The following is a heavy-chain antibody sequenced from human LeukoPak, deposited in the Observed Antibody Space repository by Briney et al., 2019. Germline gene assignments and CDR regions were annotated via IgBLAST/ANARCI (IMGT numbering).Heavy chain of an antibody. CDR1: GFNFRRYC. Sequence: GFLRLFFCGSGFNFRRYCMNLVRQASGEGLEGGSYICKSSKTIYYADSVKGRFTISRDNAKNSLYLQMNSLRAEDTAVYYCARMRDIVVVPAAMRSPVVYGMDVWGQGTTVTVSS. CDR3: ARMRDIVVVPAAMRSPVVYGMDV. CDR2: ICKSSKTI. V-gene: IGHV3-48*04. J-gene: IGHJ6*02. D-gene: IGHD2-2*01.